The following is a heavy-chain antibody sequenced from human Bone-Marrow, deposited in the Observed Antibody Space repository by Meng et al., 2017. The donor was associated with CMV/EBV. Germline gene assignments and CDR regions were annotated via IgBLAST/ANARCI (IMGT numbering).Heavy chain of an antibody. CDR3: ARADYGSGYY. CDR1: GFTVSSNY. CDR2: IYSGGST. J-gene: IGHJ4*02. Sequence: GGSLRLSCAVSGFTVSSNYMSWVRQAPGKGLEWVSVIYSGGSTYYADSVKGRFTISRDNSKNTLYLQMNSLRAEDTAVYYCARADYGSGYYWGQGTLVTVSS. D-gene: IGHD3-10*01. V-gene: IGHV3-66*02.